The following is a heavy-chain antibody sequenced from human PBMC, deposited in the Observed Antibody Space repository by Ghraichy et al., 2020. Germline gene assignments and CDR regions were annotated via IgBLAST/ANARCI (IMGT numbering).Heavy chain of an antibody. CDR3: AREAAAGGFDY. Sequence: GVSLRLSCAASGFTFSSYAMHWVRQAPGKGLEWVAVISYDGSNKYYADSVKGRFTISRDNSKNTLYLQMNSLRAEDTAVYYCAREAAAGGFDYWGQGTLVTVSS. CDR1: GFTFSSYA. D-gene: IGHD6-13*01. J-gene: IGHJ4*02. CDR2: ISYDGSNK. V-gene: IGHV3-30*04.